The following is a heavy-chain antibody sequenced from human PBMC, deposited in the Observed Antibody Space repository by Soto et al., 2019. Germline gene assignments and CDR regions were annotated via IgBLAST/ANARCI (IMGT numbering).Heavy chain of an antibody. CDR1: GFTFSSYW. V-gene: IGHV3-30*18. CDR2: ISYDGSNK. D-gene: IGHD2-15*01. Sequence: GGSLRLSCATSGFTFSSYWLHWVRQAPGKGLEWVAVISYDGSNKYYADSVKGRFTISRDNSKNTLYLQMNSLRAEDTAVYYCAKVVSWEYYYGMDVWGQGTTVTVSS. CDR3: AKVVSWEYYYGMDV. J-gene: IGHJ6*02.